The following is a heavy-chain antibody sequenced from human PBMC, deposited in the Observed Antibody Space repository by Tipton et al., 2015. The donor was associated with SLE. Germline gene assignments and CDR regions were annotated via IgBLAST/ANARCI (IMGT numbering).Heavy chain of an antibody. CDR3: ARGGQLWLQYFDC. CDR2: TRNKANSYTT. V-gene: IGHV3-72*01. J-gene: IGHJ4*02. CDR1: GFTFSDHY. D-gene: IGHD5-18*01. Sequence: SLRLSCAVSGFTFSDHYMDWVRQAPGKGLEWVGRTRNKANSYTTEYAASVKGRFSISRDDSKNSLYLYMNSLKIEDTAVYYCARGGQLWLQYFDCWGQGTLVTVSS.